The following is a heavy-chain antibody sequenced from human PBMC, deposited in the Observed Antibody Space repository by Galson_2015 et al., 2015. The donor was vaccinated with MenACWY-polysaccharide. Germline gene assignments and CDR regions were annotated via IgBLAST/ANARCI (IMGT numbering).Heavy chain of an antibody. Sequence: SVKVSCKASGYTFATYAMHWVRQAPGQRPEWMGWFNAGNVNTKYSQTFQGRLTITWDTSASTAYMDLSSLRSEDTAVYYCARDTPGYCSGGSCEDLDYWGQGTLVTVSS. CDR2: FNAGNVNT. CDR3: ARDTPGYCSGGSCEDLDY. D-gene: IGHD2-15*01. J-gene: IGHJ4*02. CDR1: GYTFATYA. V-gene: IGHV1-3*01.